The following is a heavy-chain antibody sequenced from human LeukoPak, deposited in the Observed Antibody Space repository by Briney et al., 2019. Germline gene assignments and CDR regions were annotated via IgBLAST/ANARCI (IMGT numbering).Heavy chain of an antibody. CDR1: GFTFSNYW. CDR2: INHSGST. CDR3: ARDSTTWGRMGY. D-gene: IGHD7-27*01. Sequence: GSLRLSCEDSGFTFSNYWMSWVRQPPGKGLEWIGEINHSGSTNYNPSLKSRVTISVDTSKNQFSLNLSSVTAADTAVYYCARDSTTWGRMGYWGQGTLVTVSS. V-gene: IGHV4-34*01. J-gene: IGHJ4*02.